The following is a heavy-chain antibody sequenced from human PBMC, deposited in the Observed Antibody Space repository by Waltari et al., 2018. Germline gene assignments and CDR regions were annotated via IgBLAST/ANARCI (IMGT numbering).Heavy chain of an antibody. CDR1: GYTFTSYT. D-gene: IGHD3-10*01. Sequence: QVHLVQSGAEVQKPGASVKISCKASGYTFTSYTLHWLRQAAGQRLEWMGWISPGNGNTRYSQKFQGRVTFSRDTSASTAYLVLSGLTAEDTAVYYCAKDKNWFGELLGYFHPWGRGTLVTVS. CDR2: ISPGNGNT. J-gene: IGHJ5*02. V-gene: IGHV1-3*01. CDR3: AKDKNWFGELLGYFHP.